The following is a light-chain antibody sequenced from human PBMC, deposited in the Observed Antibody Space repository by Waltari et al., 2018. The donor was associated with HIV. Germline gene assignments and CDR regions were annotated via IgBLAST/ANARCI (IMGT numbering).Light chain of an antibody. CDR1: SSDVGGYNY. CDR3: SSYVGSSNVV. CDR2: EVT. J-gene: IGLJ2*01. V-gene: IGLV2-8*01. Sequence: QSALTQPPSASGSPGQSLTISCTGTSSDVGGYNYVSWYQQHPGKAPKLMIYEVTKRPSVVPDRFSGSKSGNTASLTVSGLQAEDEAEYYCSSYVGSSNVVFGGGTKLTVL.